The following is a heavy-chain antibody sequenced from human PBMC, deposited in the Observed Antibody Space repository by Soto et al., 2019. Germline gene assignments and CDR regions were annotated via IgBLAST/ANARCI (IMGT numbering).Heavy chain of an antibody. CDR1: GGSISSSSYY. V-gene: IGHV4-39*01. CDR2: IYYSGST. D-gene: IGHD5-18*01. J-gene: IGHJ4*02. Sequence: QLQLQESGPGLVKPSETLSLTCTVSGGSISSSSYYWGWIRQPPGKGLEWIGSIYYSGSTYYNPSLKSRVTISVDTSKNQFSLKLSSVTAADTAVYYCARHGADGYSYGVHDYWGQGTLVTVSS. CDR3: ARHGADGYSYGVHDY.